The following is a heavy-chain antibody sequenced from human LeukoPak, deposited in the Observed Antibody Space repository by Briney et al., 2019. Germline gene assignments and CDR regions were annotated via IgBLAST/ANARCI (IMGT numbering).Heavy chain of an antibody. J-gene: IGHJ6*02. CDR3: AKGGYYYYYGMDV. D-gene: IGHD5-12*01. V-gene: IGHV3-11*01. CDR2: ISGSGSTI. Sequence: GGSLRLSCAASGLTFSDYYMSWIRQAPGKGLEWVSYISGSGSTIYYADSVKGRFTNSRDNAKNSLYLQMNSLRAEDTALYYCAKGGYYYYYGMDVWGQGTTVTVSS. CDR1: GLTFSDYY.